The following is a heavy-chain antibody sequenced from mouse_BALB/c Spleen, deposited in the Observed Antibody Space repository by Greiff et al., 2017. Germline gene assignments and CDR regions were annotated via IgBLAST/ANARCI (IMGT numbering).Heavy chain of an antibody. CDR1: GFTFSDYG. CDR3: ARLRPYAMDY. CDR2: ISNLAYSI. D-gene: IGHD2-4*01. V-gene: IGHV5-15*02. Sequence: EVKLVESGGGLVQPGGSRKLSCAASGFTFSDYGMAWVRQAPGKGPEWVAFISNLAYSIYYADTVTGRFTISRENAKNTLYLEMSSLRSEDTAMYYCARLRPYAMDYWGQGTSVTVSS. J-gene: IGHJ4*01.